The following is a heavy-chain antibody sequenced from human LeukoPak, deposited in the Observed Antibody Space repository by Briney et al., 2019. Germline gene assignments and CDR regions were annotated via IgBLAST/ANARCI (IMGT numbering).Heavy chain of an antibody. D-gene: IGHD3-10*01. Sequence: GGSLRLSCAASGFTFSRYSMNWVRQAPGKGLEWVSSISGSSSYIFYADSVKGRFTISRDNAKNSLYLQMNSLRAEDTAVYYCARVTPYGPSDYWGQGTLVTVSS. J-gene: IGHJ4*02. CDR3: ARVTPYGPSDY. CDR1: GFTFSRYS. V-gene: IGHV3-21*01. CDR2: ISGSSSYI.